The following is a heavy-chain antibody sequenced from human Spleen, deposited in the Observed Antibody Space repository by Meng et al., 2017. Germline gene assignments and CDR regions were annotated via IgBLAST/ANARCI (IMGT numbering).Heavy chain of an antibody. V-gene: IGHV3-23*01. J-gene: IGHJ4*02. CDR3: AKDLRFQDY. D-gene: IGHD3-3*01. CDR1: GFTFSSYA. Sequence: GESLKISCAASGFTFSSYAMSWVRQAPGKGLEWLSAIRASGGSTYYAESVRGRFTISRDNSKNTLYLQMNSLRAEDTAVYYCAKDLRFQDYWGQGTLVTVSS. CDR2: IRASGGST.